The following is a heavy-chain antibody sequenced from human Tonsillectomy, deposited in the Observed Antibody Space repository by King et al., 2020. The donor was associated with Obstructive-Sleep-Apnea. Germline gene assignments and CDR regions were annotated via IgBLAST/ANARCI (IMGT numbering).Heavy chain of an antibody. D-gene: IGHD3-22*01. CDR3: ARDYYDSSGYRRVPFAEYFQH. CDR2: ISYDGSNK. Sequence: VQLVQSGGGVVQPGRSLRLSCAASGFTFSSYAMHWVRQAPGKGLEWVAVISYDGSNKYYADSVKGRFTISRDNSKNTLYLQMNSLRAEDTAVYYCARDYYDSSGYRRVPFAEYFQHWGQGTLVTVSS. J-gene: IGHJ1*01. CDR1: GFTFSSYA. V-gene: IGHV3-30*04.